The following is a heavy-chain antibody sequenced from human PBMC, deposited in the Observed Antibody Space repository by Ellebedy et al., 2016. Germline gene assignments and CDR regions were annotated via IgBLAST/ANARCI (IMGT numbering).Heavy chain of an antibody. Sequence: GESLKISCAASGFTVSSNYMSWVRQAPGKGLEWVSVIYSGGSTYYADSVKGRFTISRHNSKNTLYLQMNSLRAEDTAVYYCTTDKINDFSDFDYWGQGTLVTVSS. CDR2: IYSGGST. CDR1: GFTVSSNY. J-gene: IGHJ4*02. CDR3: TTDKINDFSDFDY. D-gene: IGHD3-3*01. V-gene: IGHV3-53*01.